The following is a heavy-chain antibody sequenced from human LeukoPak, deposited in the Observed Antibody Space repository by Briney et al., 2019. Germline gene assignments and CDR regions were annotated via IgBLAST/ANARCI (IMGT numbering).Heavy chain of an antibody. D-gene: IGHD6-6*01. J-gene: IGHJ3*02. CDR3: ARDRSRSAFDAFDI. V-gene: IGHV3-20*04. CDR2: IIWDDRSR. Sequence: PGGSLRLSCAASGFTFDDSGMSWVRQAPGKGLEWVSGIIWDDRSRGYVDSVKGRFTISRDNAKNSLYLQMNSLRADDTALYYCARDRSRSAFDAFDIWGQGTMVIVSS. CDR1: GFTFDDSG.